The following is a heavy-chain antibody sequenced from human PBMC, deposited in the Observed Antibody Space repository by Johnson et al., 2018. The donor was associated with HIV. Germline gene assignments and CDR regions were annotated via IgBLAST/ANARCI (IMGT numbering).Heavy chain of an antibody. CDR3: ARVELEPDVFEI. CDR2: ISYDETYK. V-gene: IGHV3-30*03. CDR1: GFTFDDYG. J-gene: IGHJ3*02. Sequence: QVQLVESGGGVVRPGGSLRLSCAASGFTFDDYGMSWVRQAPGKGLEWVAIISYDETYKDYADSVKGRFTISRDNSKNTLYLQMHSLRIEDTAVYYCARVELEPDVFEIGGQGTMVTVSS. D-gene: IGHD1-1*01.